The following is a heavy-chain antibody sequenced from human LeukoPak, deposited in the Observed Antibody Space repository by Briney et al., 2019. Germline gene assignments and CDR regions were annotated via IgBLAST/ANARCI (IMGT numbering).Heavy chain of an antibody. J-gene: IGHJ6*02. CDR1: GGSISSGDYY. V-gene: IGHV4-30-4*01. D-gene: IGHD2-2*03. CDR3: ASGYCSSTSCHEDYYYGMDV. CDR2: NYYSGST. Sequence: SETLSLTCTVSGGSISSGDYYWSWIRQPPGKGLEWIGYNYYSGSTYYNPSLKSRVTISVDTSKNQFSLKLSSVTAADTAVYYCASGYCSSTSCHEDYYYGMDVWGQGTTVTVSS.